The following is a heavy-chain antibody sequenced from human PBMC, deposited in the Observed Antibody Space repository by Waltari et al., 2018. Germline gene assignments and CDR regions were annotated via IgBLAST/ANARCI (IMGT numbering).Heavy chain of an antibody. D-gene: IGHD3-16*01. CDR2: INPSSGNS. J-gene: IGHJ5*02. CDR3: ARGAVPGKGANWFDP. Sequence: QVQLVQSGAEVKKPGASVKVSCRSSGYTFYSYDINGVRQAAGQGLEWMGWINPSSGNSYSTQKFQDRVNMTRNSSTSTFYLELSSLTSDDTAVYYCARGAVPGKGANWFDPWGQGTLVIVSS. CDR1: GYTFYSYD. V-gene: IGHV1-8*01.